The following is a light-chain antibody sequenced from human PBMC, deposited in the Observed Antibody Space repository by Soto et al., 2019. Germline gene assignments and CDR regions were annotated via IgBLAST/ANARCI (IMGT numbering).Light chain of an antibody. CDR3: QQYNSL. CDR1: QSISSY. J-gene: IGKJ1*01. V-gene: IGKV1-5*01. CDR2: DAS. Sequence: DIQMTQSPSSLSASVGDRVTITCRASQSISSYLNWYQQKPGKAPKLLIYDASSLESGVPSRFSGSASGTEFTLTISSLQPDDFATYYCQQYNSLFGQGTKVDIK.